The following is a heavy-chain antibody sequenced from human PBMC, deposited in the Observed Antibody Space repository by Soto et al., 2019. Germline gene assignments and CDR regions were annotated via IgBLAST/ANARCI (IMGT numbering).Heavy chain of an antibody. CDR3: ARRRSSSWFWYFDL. J-gene: IGHJ2*01. D-gene: IGHD6-13*01. CDR2: INHSGST. V-gene: IGHV4-34*01. CDR1: GGSISSYY. Sequence: SETLSLTCTVSGGSISSYYWSWIRQPPGKGLEWIGEINHSGSTNYNPSLKSRVTISVDTSKNQFSLKLSSVTAADTAVYYCARRRSSSWFWYFDLWGRGTLVTVSS.